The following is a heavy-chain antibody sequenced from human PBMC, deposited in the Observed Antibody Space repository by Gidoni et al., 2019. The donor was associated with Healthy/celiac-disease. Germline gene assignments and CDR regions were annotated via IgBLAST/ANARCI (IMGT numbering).Heavy chain of an antibody. V-gene: IGHV2-26*01. CDR2: IFSNDEK. Sequence: QVTLKESGPVLVKPTETLTLTCTVSGFSLSNARMGVSWIRQPPGKALEWLAHIFSNDEKSYSTSLKSRLTISKDTSKSQVVLTMTNMDPVDTATYYCARGYYYKSSGYGFDYWGQGTLVTVSS. D-gene: IGHD3-22*01. J-gene: IGHJ4*02. CDR1: GFSLSNARMG. CDR3: ARGYYYKSSGYGFDY.